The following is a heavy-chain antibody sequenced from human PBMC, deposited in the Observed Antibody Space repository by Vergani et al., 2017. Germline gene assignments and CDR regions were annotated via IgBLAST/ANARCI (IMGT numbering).Heavy chain of an antibody. CDR1: GGTFSSYA. Sequence: QVQLVQSGAEVKKPGSSVKVSCKASGGTFSSYAISWVRQAPGQGLEWMGRIIPIFGTAIYAQQFQGRVTITADESTSTAYMELSSLRSEDTAVYYCARGTTGTTDPGGYYYGMDVWGQGTTVTVSS. D-gene: IGHD1-1*01. J-gene: IGHJ6*02. CDR3: ARGTTGTTDPGGYYYGMDV. V-gene: IGHV1-69*13. CDR2: IIPIFGTA.